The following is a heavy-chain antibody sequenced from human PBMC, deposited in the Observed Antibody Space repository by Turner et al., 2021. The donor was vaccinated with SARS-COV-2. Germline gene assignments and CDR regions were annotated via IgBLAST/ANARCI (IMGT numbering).Heavy chain of an antibody. CDR3: ARDRPQYYDFWSGYWWFDP. CDR2: INQDGSEK. Sequence: SLSCAASGFTFSSYWMSWVRQAPGKGLEWVANINQDGSEKYYVDSVKGRFTISRDNAKNSLYLKMNSLRAEDTAVYYCARDRPQYYDFWSGYWWFDPWGQGTLVTVSS. V-gene: IGHV3-7*03. J-gene: IGHJ5*02. CDR1: GFTFSSYW. D-gene: IGHD3-3*01.